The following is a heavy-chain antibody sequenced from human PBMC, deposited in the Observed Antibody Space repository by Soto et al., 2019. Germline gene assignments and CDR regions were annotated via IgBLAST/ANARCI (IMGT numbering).Heavy chain of an antibody. Sequence: GESLKISCKASGYNFTAFWIHWVRQMPGKGLEWLGKIDPSDSYTNYSPSFEGHVTISTDNSITTAYLQWSSLRASDTALYFCARVHKNWFDSWDQGTMVTVSS. CDR2: IDPSDSYT. V-gene: IGHV5-10-1*01. J-gene: IGHJ5*01. CDR1: GYNFTAFW. CDR3: ARVHKNWFDS.